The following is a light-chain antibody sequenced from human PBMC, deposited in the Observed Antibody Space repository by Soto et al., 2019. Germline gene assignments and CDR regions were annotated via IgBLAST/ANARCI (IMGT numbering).Light chain of an antibody. CDR2: GAS. CDR3: QQYNNWPPT. V-gene: IGKV3-15*01. Sequence: EIVMTQSPATLSVSPGERATLSCRASQSVSSYLAWYQQKPGQAPRLLIYGASTRATGIPARFSGSGSGTEFTLTISSLQSEDFAVYCCQQYNNWPPTFGGGTKVEIK. CDR1: QSVSSY. J-gene: IGKJ4*01.